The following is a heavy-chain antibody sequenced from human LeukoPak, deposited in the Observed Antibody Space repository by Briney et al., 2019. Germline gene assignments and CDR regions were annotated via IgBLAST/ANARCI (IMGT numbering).Heavy chain of an antibody. Sequence: GGSLRLSCAASGFTFDDYGMSWVRQAPGKGLEWVSGNADSVKGRFTISRDNAKNSLYLQMNSLRAEDTALYYCAKGTMGRGFGYWGQGTLVTVSS. V-gene: IGHV3-20*04. J-gene: IGHJ4*02. CDR3: AKGTMGRGFGY. CDR1: GFTFDDYG. D-gene: IGHD3-10*01.